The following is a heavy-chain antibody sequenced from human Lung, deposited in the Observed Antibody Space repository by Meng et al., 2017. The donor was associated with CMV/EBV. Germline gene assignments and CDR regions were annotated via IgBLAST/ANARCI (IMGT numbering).Heavy chain of an antibody. Sequence: GESXKISCTASGYSFTDYYIHWVRLAPGQGLEWMGRINPYSGDTHFAQNFQGRVTMTRDTSISTAYMELTSLKSDDTAIYYCARDPSPSVWSGYPEYWGNGAXVTVAS. CDR3: ARDPSPSVWSGYPEY. J-gene: IGHJ4*01. CDR2: INPYSGDT. CDR1: GYSFTDYY. V-gene: IGHV1-2*02. D-gene: IGHD3-3*01.